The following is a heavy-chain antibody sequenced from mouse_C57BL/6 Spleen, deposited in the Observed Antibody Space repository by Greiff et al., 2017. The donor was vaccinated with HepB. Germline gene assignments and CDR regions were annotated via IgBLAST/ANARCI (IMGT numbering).Heavy chain of an antibody. CDR3: ARVTVVANAMDY. CDR1: GFTFSDYY. D-gene: IGHD1-1*01. Sequence: EVQRVESEGGLVQPGSSMKLSCTASGFTFSDYYMAWVRQVPEKGLEWVANINYDGSSTYYLDSLKSRFIISRDNAKNILYLQMSSLKSEDTATYYCARVTVVANAMDYWGQGTSVTVSS. V-gene: IGHV5-16*01. CDR2: INYDGSST. J-gene: IGHJ4*01.